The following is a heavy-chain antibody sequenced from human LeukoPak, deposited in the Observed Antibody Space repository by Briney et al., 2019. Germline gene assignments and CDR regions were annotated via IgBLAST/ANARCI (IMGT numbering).Heavy chain of an antibody. D-gene: IGHD1-14*01. CDR1: GGTFSTYS. CDR3: ASPRPGAGDFRKLWYFDL. V-gene: IGHV1-69*08. CDR2: SIPMLNAV. J-gene: IGHJ2*01. Sequence: EASVKVSCKPSGGTFSTYSISWVRQAPGQGLEWMGRSIPMLNAVNYAQRFQGRVTITADKSTDTAYMEVSSLRFEDTAVYYCASPRPGAGDFRKLWYFDLWGRGTLVTVSS.